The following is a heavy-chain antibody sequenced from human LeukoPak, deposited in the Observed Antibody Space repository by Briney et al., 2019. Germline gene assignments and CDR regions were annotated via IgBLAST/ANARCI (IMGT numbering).Heavy chain of an antibody. J-gene: IGHJ4*02. CDR2: LNPDGSSS. V-gene: IGHV3-74*01. Sequence: PGGSLRLSRTASGFTFGDNAVSWVRQAPGKGLVWVSRLNPDGSSSSYADSVKGRFTISRDNAKNTLYLQMNSLRVEDTAVYYCAREGLGSGWYPIPYWGQGTLVTVSS. CDR1: GFTFGDNA. D-gene: IGHD6-19*01. CDR3: AREGLGSGWYPIPY.